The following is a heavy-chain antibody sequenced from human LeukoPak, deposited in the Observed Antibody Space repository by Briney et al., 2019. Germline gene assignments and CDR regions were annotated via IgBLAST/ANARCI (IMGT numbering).Heavy chain of an antibody. CDR3: ARIGDGYNDAYDI. V-gene: IGHV1-46*01. Sequence: ASVKVSCKASGYTFTNYYIHWVRQAPGQGLEWMGLINPGGGNTNYAQNFQGRVTMTRDTSASTVYMQLSSLRSEDTAMYYCARIGDGYNDAYDIWGQGTVVTVPS. CDR2: INPGGGNT. CDR1: GYTFTNYY. J-gene: IGHJ3*02. D-gene: IGHD5-24*01.